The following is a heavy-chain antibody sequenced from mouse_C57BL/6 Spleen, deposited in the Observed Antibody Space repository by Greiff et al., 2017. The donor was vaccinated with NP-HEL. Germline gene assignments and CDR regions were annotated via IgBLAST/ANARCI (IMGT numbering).Heavy chain of an antibody. V-gene: IGHV14-1*01. CDR2: IDPEDGDT. J-gene: IGHJ3*01. CDR3: TTGQLRLRFAY. Sequence: VQLQQSGAELVRPGASVKLSCTASGFNIKDYYMHWVTQRPEQGLEWIGRIDPEDGDTEYAPKFQGKATMTADTSSNTAYLQLSSLTSEDTAVYYCTTGQLRLRFAYWGQGTLVTVSA. CDR1: GFNIKDYY. D-gene: IGHD3-2*02.